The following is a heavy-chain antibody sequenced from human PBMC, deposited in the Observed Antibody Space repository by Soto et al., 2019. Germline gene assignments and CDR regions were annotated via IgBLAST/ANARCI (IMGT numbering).Heavy chain of an antibody. CDR3: ARDRGGGAKSFDY. CDR2: ISYDGSNK. Sequence: QVQLVESGGGVVQPGRSLRLSCAASGFTFSSYAMHWVRQAPGKGLEWVAVISYDGSNKYYADSVKGRFTISRDNSKNTLYLQMNSLRAEDTAVYYCARDRGGGAKSFDYWGQGTLVTVSS. CDR1: GFTFSSYA. J-gene: IGHJ4*02. D-gene: IGHD3-10*01. V-gene: IGHV3-30-3*01.